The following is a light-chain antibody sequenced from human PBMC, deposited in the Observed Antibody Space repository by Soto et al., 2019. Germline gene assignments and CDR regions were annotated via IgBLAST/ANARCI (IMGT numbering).Light chain of an antibody. V-gene: IGKV3-20*01. CDR3: QQYGTSPPLT. Sequence: ELVLTQSPGTLSLSPGDRATLSCRASQSVRSNYLAWYQQKPGQAPRLLLYGASSRATGIPDRFSGSGSGTDFTLTISRLEPEDFALYYCQQYGTSPPLTFGGGTKVEIK. CDR1: QSVRSNY. CDR2: GAS. J-gene: IGKJ4*01.